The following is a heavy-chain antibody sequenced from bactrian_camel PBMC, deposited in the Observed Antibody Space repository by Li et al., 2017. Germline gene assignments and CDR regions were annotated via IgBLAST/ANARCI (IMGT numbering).Heavy chain of an antibody. D-gene: IGHD3*01. CDR1: GYTYPRYC. CDR2: MDVDGTT. V-gene: IGHV3S26*01. J-gene: IGHJ7*01. Sequence: HVRLVESGGGSVQIGGSLRLSCVVSGYTYPRYCMGWFRQAPGEERKWVATMDVDGTTTYASSVKDRFTIYRDRANTLTLRMNGLRPEDSGLYYCAAGRGYDLRVSTGCYGVDNWGQGTQVTVS.